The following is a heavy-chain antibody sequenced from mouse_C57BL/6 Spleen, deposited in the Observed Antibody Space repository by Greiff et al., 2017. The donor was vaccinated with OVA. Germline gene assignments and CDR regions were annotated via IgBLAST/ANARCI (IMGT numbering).Heavy chain of an antibody. CDR1: GYTFTSYW. V-gene: IGHV1-52*01. J-gene: IGHJ4*01. CDR2: IDPSDSAT. Sequence: VQLQQPGAELVRPGSSVKLSCKASGYTFTSYWMHWVKQRPIQGLEWIGNIDPSDSATHYNQKFKDKATLTVDKSSSTAYMQLSSLTSEDSAVYYCARTAMDYWGQGTSVTVSS. CDR3: ARTAMDY.